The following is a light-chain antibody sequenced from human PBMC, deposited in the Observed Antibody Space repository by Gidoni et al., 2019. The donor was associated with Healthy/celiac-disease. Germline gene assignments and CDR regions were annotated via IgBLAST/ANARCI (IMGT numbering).Light chain of an antibody. CDR1: QSVSSN. J-gene: IGKJ2*01. CDR3: QQYNNWPPTRT. V-gene: IGKV3-15*01. Sequence: ELVITQSPATLSVSPGERATLSCRARQSVSSNLAWYQQKPGQAPRLLIYGASTRATCIPARFSGSGSGTEFTLTISSLQSEDFAVYYCQQYNNWPPTRTFGQGTKLEIK. CDR2: GAS.